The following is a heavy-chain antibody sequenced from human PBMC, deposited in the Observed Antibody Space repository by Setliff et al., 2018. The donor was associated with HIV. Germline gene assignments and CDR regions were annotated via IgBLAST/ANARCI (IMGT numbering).Heavy chain of an antibody. CDR2: FHYSGST. Sequence: PSETLSLTCNVSGGSISRNYYWGWIRQPPDKGLEWIGSFHYSGSTSYNPSLRSRVTISVDTSKNQFSLKLSSVTAADTAVYYCARSAYDSSGLPYWGQGTLVTVS. J-gene: IGHJ4*02. V-gene: IGHV4-39*07. CDR1: GGSISRNYY. D-gene: IGHD3-22*01. CDR3: ARSAYDSSGLPY.